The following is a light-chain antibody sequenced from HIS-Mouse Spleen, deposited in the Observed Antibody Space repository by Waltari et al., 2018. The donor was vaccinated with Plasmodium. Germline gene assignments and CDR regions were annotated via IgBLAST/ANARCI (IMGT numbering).Light chain of an antibody. CDR2: KDS. Sequence: SYELTQPSSVSVSPGQTARITCSGAVLAKKYARWFQPKPGQAPVLVIYKDSERPSGIPERFSGSSAGTTVTLTISGAQVEDEADYYCYSAADNNRVFGGGTKLTVL. J-gene: IGLJ3*02. CDR1: VLAKKY. CDR3: YSAADNNRV. V-gene: IGLV3-27*01.